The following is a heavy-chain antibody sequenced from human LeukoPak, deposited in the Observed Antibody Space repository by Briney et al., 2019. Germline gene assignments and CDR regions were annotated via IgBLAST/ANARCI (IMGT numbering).Heavy chain of an antibody. CDR3: ARCDYDTTINPNWFDP. CDR2: MKPNSGDT. Sequence: ASVKVSCKASGYSFTNYDINWVRQAPGQGLEWMGWMKPNSGDTGYAQKFQGRVTFSRNTSISTAYMELTNLRSEDTAIYYCARCDYDTTINPNWFDPWGQGTLVTVSS. D-gene: IGHD3-22*01. V-gene: IGHV1-8*03. J-gene: IGHJ5*02. CDR1: GYSFTNYD.